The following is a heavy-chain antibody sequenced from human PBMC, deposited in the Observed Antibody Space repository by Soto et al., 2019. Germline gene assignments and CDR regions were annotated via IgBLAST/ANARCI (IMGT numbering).Heavy chain of an antibody. Sequence: GGSLRLSCASSGFTFSSYAMNWVRQAPGKGLEWVSTMSDSGDEIYYADSVKGRFTISRDNSKNTLYLQMNSLRAEDTAVYYCAKDPLETWGGDYFDYWGQGTLVTVSS. J-gene: IGHJ4*02. CDR2: MSDSGDEI. V-gene: IGHV3-23*01. CDR3: AKDPLETWGGDYFDY. CDR1: GFTFSSYA. D-gene: IGHD2-21*01.